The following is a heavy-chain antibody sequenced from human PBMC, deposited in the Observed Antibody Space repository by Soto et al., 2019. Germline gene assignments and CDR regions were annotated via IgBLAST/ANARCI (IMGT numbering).Heavy chain of an antibody. CDR2: ISGSGGST. J-gene: IGHJ4*02. D-gene: IGHD2-2*01. CDR1: GITFSNYA. Sequence: GGSLRLSCAASGITFSNYALSWVRQAPGKGLEWVSVISGSGGSTYYAGSVKGRFIISRDNFKNTLYLQMNSLSAEDTAIYYCAKPNLXXXXXSCYDYWGXGTLVTVSS. CDR3: AKPNLXXXXXSCYDY. V-gene: IGHV3-23*01.